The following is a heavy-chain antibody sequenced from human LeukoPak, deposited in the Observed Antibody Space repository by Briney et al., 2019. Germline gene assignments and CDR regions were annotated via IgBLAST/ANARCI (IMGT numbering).Heavy chain of an antibody. CDR1: GFTFSSYA. J-gene: IGHJ4*02. Sequence: PGGSLRLSCAASGFTFSSYAMSWVRQAPGKGLEWVSAISSGGNTYYADSVKGRFTISRDNAKNSLYLQMNSLRVEDTALYYCARWNLYTGSGNYRYSFDSWGQGTLVTVSS. V-gene: IGHV3-23*01. CDR3: ARWNLYTGSGNYRYSFDS. D-gene: IGHD3-10*01. CDR2: ISSGGNT.